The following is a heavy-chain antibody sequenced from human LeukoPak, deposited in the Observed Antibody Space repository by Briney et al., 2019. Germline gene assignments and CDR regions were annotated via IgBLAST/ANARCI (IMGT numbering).Heavy chain of an antibody. CDR3: TRDPQPGSYYPWYFAY. J-gene: IGHJ4*02. V-gene: IGHV3-21*06. CDR1: GFTFSSYS. CDR2: ISGGSTSI. Sequence: GGSLRLSCAASGFTFSSYSMNWVRQAPGKGLEWVSSISGGSTSIDYADSVKGRFTISRDNANNSLYLQMNSLRAEDTAVYYCTRDPQPGSYYPWYFAYWGQGTLVTVSS. D-gene: IGHD3-10*01.